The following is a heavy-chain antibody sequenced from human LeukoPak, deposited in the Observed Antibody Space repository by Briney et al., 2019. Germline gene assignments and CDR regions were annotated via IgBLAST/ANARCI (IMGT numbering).Heavy chain of an antibody. D-gene: IGHD1-1*01. Sequence: GRSLRLSCAASGFTFSSYGMHWVRQAPGKGLEWVAVISYDGSNKYYADSVKGRFTISRDNSRNTLYLQMNSLRAEDTAVYYCAKLTSGPFDYWGQGTLVTVSS. CDR1: GFTFSSYG. V-gene: IGHV3-30*18. J-gene: IGHJ4*02. CDR2: ISYDGSNK. CDR3: AKLTSGPFDY.